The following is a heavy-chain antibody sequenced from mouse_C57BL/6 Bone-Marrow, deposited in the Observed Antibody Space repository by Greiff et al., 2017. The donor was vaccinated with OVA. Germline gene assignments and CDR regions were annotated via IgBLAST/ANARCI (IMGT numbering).Heavy chain of an antibody. CDR2: IFPRDGSS. J-gene: IGHJ2*01. CDR3: ARKGLDYYGSSYRND. D-gene: IGHD1-1*01. Sequence: VQLQQSGPELVKPGASVKLSCKASGYTFTSYDINWVKRRPGQGLEWIGWIFPRDGSSKYTENFKGKDTLPVATSASTAYMELHILTSEDSAVYFWARKGLDYYGSSYRNDWGKGTTLTVSS. V-gene: IGHV1-85*01. CDR1: GYTFTSYD.